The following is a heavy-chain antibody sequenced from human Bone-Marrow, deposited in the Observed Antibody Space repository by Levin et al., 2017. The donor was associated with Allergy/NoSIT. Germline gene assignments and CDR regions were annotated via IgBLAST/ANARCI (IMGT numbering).Heavy chain of an antibody. D-gene: IGHD5/OR15-5a*01. CDR1: GYSFTSYW. J-gene: IGHJ4*02. CDR2: IYPGDSDT. Sequence: GESLKISCKGSGYSFTSYWIGWVRQMPGKGLEWMGIIYPGDSDTRYSPSFQGQVTISADKSISTAYLQWSSLKASDTAMYYCARRGGDKPKSTDFDYWGQGTLVTVSS. V-gene: IGHV5-51*01. CDR3: ARRGGDKPKSTDFDY.